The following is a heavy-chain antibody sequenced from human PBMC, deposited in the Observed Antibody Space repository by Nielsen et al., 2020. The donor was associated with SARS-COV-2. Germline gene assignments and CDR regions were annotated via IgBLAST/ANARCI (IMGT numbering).Heavy chain of an antibody. CDR1: GYTFTSYA. D-gene: IGHD2-2*01. CDR2: IIPIFGTA. Sequence: SVKVSCKASGYTFTSYAISWVRQAPGQGLEWMGGIIPIFGTANYAQKFQGRVTITADESTSTAYMELSSLRSEDTAVYYCARLGYCSSTSCYSNEYYFDYWGQGTLVTVSS. J-gene: IGHJ4*02. CDR3: ARLGYCSSTSCYSNEYYFDY. V-gene: IGHV1-69*13.